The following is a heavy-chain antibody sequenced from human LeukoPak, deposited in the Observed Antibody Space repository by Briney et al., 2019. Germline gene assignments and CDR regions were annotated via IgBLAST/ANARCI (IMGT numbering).Heavy chain of an antibody. CDR3: ACSYSSSWYYFDY. CDR1: GHTFTGYY. Sequence: ASVKVSCKASGHTFTGYYMHWVRQAPGQGLEWMGWINPNSGGTNYAQKFQGRVTMTRDTSISTAYMELSRLRSDDTAVYYCACSYSSSWYYFDYWGQGTLVTVSS. D-gene: IGHD6-13*01. CDR2: INPNSGGT. V-gene: IGHV1-2*02. J-gene: IGHJ4*02.